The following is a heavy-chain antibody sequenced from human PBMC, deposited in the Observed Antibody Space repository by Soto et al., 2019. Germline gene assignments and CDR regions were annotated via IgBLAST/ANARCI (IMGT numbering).Heavy chain of an antibody. CDR3: AKEGYYDFWSGYYYNY. D-gene: IGHD3-3*01. Sequence: SGGSLRLSCAASGFTFSSYGMHWVRQAPGKGLEWVAVISYDGSNKYYADSVKGRFTISRDNSKNTLYLQMNSLRAEDTAVYYCAKEGYYDFWSGYYYNYWGQGTLVTVSS. J-gene: IGHJ4*02. CDR1: GFTFSSYG. CDR2: ISYDGSNK. V-gene: IGHV3-30*18.